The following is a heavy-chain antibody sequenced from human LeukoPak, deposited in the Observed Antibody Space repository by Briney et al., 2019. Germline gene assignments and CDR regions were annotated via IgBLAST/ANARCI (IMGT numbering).Heavy chain of an antibody. CDR3: AKDLYDSSGYYYFDY. CDR2: ISSSSSYI. J-gene: IGHJ4*02. V-gene: IGHV3-21*01. CDR1: GFTFSSYS. D-gene: IGHD3-22*01. Sequence: GGSLRLSCAASGFTFSSYSMNWVRQAPGKGLEWVSSISSSSSYIYYADSVKGRFTISRDNAKNSPYLQMNSLRAEDTAVYYCAKDLYDSSGYYYFDYWGQGTLVTVSS.